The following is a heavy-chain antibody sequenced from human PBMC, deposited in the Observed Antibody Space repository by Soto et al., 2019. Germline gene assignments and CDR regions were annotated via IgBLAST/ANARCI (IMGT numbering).Heavy chain of an antibody. Sequence: SETLSLTCAVYGGSFSGYYWSWIRQPPGKGLEWIGEINHSGSTNYNPSLKSRVTISVDTSKNQFSLKLSSVTAADTAVYYCARDHKGDTAMVTYYYFDYWGQGTLVTVSS. D-gene: IGHD5-18*01. CDR2: INHSGST. J-gene: IGHJ4*02. V-gene: IGHV4-34*01. CDR1: GGSFSGYY. CDR3: ARDHKGDTAMVTYYYFDY.